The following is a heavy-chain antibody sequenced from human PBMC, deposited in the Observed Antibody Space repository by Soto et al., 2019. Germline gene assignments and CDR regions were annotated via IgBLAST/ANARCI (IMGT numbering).Heavy chain of an antibody. D-gene: IGHD4-17*01. J-gene: IGHJ6*02. V-gene: IGHV1-69*12. CDR2: IIPIFSTA. CDR1: GGTFTTSA. Sequence: QVQLVQSGAEVKKPGSSVKVSCKASGGTFTTSAISWVRQAPGQGLEWMGGIIPIFSTADYAQKFQGRVTITADESTTTAYMELSSLRSEDTAVYYCARDRPRENYGGNYYYEMDVWGQGTTVTVS. CDR3: ARDRPRENYGGNYYYEMDV.